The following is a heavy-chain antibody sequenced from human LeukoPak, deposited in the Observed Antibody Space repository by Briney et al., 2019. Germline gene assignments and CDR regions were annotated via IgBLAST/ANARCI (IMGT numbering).Heavy chain of an antibody. CDR1: GFTVSSNY. J-gene: IGHJ6*03. Sequence: GGSLRLSCAASGFTVSSNYMNWVRQTPGKGGLEWVASIGFTTSYIYYADSVKGRFTISRDNAKNSLFLQMNSLRADDTAVYYCARAHIVGFDYYYYLDVWGRGTTVTVSS. D-gene: IGHD2-21*01. CDR3: ARAHIVGFDYYYYLDV. CDR2: IGFTTSYI. V-gene: IGHV3-21*01.